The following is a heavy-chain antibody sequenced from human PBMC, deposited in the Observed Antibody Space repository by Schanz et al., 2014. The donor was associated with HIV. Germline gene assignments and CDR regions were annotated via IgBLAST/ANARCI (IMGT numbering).Heavy chain of an antibody. CDR3: SRAFYSDSGSFYSVDP. CDR1: GGTFSSSA. CDR2: IVPMLGKT. V-gene: IGHV1-69*01. D-gene: IGHD3-10*01. J-gene: IGHJ5*02. Sequence: VQLVESGAEVKKSGSSVKVSCKASGGTFSSSAISWVRQAPGQGLEWMGGIVPMLGKTRYAQKFQGRVTITADESMSTAYMELSSLRSEDTAVYYCSRAFYSDSGSFYSVDPWGQGTLVTVSS.